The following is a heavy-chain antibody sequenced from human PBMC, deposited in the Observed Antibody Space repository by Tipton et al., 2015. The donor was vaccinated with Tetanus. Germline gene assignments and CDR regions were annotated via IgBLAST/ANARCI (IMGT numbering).Heavy chain of an antibody. V-gene: IGHV4-30-2*01. D-gene: IGHD2-8*02. CDR2: IYQTDST. CDR1: GGLITTGGYS. J-gene: IGHJ5*02. CDR3: ARATSTGPAYNWFDP. Sequence: GLVKPSQTLSLTCNVSGGLITTGGYSWGWIRQPPGQGLEWLGYIYQTDSTYYNPSVRSRLTLSLQRSKNQVSLKLSSVTAADAAVYYCARATSTGPAYNWFDPWGQGTLVAVSS.